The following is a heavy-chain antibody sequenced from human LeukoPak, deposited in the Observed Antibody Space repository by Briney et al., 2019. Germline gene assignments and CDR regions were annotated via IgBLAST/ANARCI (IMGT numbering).Heavy chain of an antibody. J-gene: IGHJ4*02. Sequence: SQTLSLTCALSGDSVSSHSAAYNWIRQSPSRGLEWLGRTYYRSKWYNDYAVSVKSRITINPDTSKNQFSLQLNAVTPEDTAVYYCTRGSRHYRLVIDYWGQGTLVTVSS. CDR3: TRGSRHYRLVIDY. CDR2: TYYRSKWYN. V-gene: IGHV6-1*01. D-gene: IGHD3-10*01. CDR1: GDSVSSHSAA.